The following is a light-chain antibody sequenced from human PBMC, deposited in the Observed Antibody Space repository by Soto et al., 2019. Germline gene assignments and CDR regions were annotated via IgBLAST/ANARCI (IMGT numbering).Light chain of an antibody. J-gene: IGKJ1*01. Sequence: EIVLTQSPGTLSLFPGERATFSCRASQSVASSYLAWYQQKFGQAPRLLIYGASNRAAGIPDRFSGSGSGTDFTLTISRLEPEGSAVYFCQQYRSSPRTVGQGTKVEI. CDR2: GAS. CDR1: QSVASSY. V-gene: IGKV3-20*01. CDR3: QQYRSSPRT.